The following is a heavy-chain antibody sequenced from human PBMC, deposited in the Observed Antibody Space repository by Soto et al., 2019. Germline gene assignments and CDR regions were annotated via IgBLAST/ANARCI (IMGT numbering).Heavy chain of an antibody. V-gene: IGHV1-69*13. Sequence: AVKVSCKAPGGTFSSSALSWVGQAPGRGIEWMGGVIPIFGTANYAQKFQGRVTITADESTSTAYMELGSLRSEVTAAYYCAIGTCLATISDAYDISARGQWSPA. CDR1: GGTFSSSA. CDR2: VIPIFGTA. CDR3: AIGTCLATISDAYDI. J-gene: IGHJ3*02. D-gene: IGHD5-12*01.